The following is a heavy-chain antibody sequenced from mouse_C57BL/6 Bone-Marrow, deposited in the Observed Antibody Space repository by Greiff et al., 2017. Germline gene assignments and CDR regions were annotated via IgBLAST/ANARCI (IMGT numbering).Heavy chain of an antibody. D-gene: IGHD1-1*01. Sequence: LVESGPELVKPGASVKLSCKASGYTFTSYDITWVKQRPGQGLEWIGWSYPRDGSTKYNEKFKGKATVTVDTSSSTAYMELHSLTSEDSAVYFCARLEFDGSSGDWYFDVWGTGTTVTVSS. J-gene: IGHJ1*03. V-gene: IGHV1-85*01. CDR1: GYTFTSYD. CDR2: SYPRDGST. CDR3: ARLEFDGSSGDWYFDV.